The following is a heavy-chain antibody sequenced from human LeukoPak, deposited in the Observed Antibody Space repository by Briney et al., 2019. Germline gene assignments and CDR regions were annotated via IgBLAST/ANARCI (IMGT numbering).Heavy chain of an antibody. CDR1: GYTFSGSGWY. Sequence: ASVKVSCRASGYTFSGSGWYLYWLRQAPGQGLECLGWIYPNNGATSYAQKFQGRVAMTRDTSVSTAYMELSRLRPDDTAVYFCARDGPAQMVEFDNWGQGTLVTVSS. J-gene: IGHJ4*02. D-gene: IGHD3-10*01. CDR2: IYPNNGAT. V-gene: IGHV1-2*02. CDR3: ARDGPAQMVEFDN.